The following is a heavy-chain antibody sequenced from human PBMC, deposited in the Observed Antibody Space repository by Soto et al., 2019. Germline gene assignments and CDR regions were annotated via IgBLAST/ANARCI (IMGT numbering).Heavy chain of an antibody. CDR1: GFTFSSCG. J-gene: IGHJ4*02. Sequence: PGGSLRLSCAASGFTFSSCGMHWVRQAPGKGLEWVAVIWYDGSNKYYADSVKGRFTISRDNSKNTLYLQMNSLRAEDTAVYYCARDEDRRIAAAGVFDYWGQGTLVTVSS. V-gene: IGHV3-33*01. D-gene: IGHD6-13*01. CDR2: IWYDGSNK. CDR3: ARDEDRRIAAAGVFDY.